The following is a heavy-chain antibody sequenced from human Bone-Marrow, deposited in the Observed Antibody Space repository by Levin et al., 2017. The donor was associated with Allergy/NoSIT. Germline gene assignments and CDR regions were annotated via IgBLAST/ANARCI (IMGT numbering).Heavy chain of an antibody. CDR1: GFTFNNYP. V-gene: IGHV3-23*01. Sequence: GESLKISCAASGFTFNNYPMSWVRQAPGKGLEWASAISGSGDSTYYAASVKGRFTISRDNSKNTLYLQMNNLRVEDTALYYCANFLGFRTEGWGQGTLVTVSS. CDR3: ANFLGFRTEG. J-gene: IGHJ4*02. D-gene: IGHD7-27*01. CDR2: ISGSGDST.